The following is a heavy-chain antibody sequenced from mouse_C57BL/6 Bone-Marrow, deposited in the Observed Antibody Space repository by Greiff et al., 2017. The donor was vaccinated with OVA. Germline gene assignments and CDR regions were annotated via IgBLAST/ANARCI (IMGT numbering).Heavy chain of an antibody. V-gene: IGHV1-82*01. CDR1: GYAFSSSW. J-gene: IGHJ2*01. CDR2: IYPGDGDT. D-gene: IGHD4-1*01. CDR3: ARWGNWDDY. Sequence: QVQLQQSGPELVKPGASVKISCKASGYAFSSSWMNWVKQRPGKGLEWIGRIYPGDGDTNYNGKFKGKATLTADKSSSTAYMQLSSLTSEDSAVYFCARWGNWDDYWGQGTTLTVSS.